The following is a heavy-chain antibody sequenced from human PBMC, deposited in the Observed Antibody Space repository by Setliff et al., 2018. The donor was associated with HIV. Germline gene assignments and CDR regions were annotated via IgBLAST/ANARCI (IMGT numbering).Heavy chain of an antibody. Sequence: SETLSLTCTVSGGSISSYYWSWIRQPPGKGLEWIGYIYYSGSTNYNPSLKSRVTISVDTSKNQFSLKLSSVTAADTAVYYCARLSYDYVWGSYRYTDYYYYMDVWGKGTTVTVS. D-gene: IGHD3-16*02. CDR2: IYYSGST. J-gene: IGHJ6*03. CDR1: GGSISSYY. V-gene: IGHV4-59*08. CDR3: ARLSYDYVWGSYRYTDYYYYMDV.